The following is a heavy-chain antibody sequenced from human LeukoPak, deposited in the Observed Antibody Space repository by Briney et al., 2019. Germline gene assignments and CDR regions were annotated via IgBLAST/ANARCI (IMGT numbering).Heavy chain of an antibody. CDR1: GFTVSSNY. J-gene: IGHJ6*04. CDR3: ARAEMSLRSLDV. V-gene: IGHV3-74*01. Sequence: GGSLRLSCAASGFTVSSNYMSWVRQAPGKGLEWVSRMNTDGSSTSYADSVKGRFTISRDNAKNTLYLQMNTLRTEDTAVYYCARAEMSLRSLDVWGKGTTVTVSS. CDR2: MNTDGSST. D-gene: IGHD3-3*01.